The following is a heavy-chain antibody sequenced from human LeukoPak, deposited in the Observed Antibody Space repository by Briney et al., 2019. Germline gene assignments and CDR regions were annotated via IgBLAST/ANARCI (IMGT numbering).Heavy chain of an antibody. D-gene: IGHD5-12*01. J-gene: IGHJ4*02. CDR3: ARDEFPPSLATTPSTFRR. Sequence: GGSLRLSCAASGFTFSSYSMNWVRQAPGKGLEWVSSISSSSSYIYYADSVKGRFTISRDNAKNSLYLQMNGLRAEDTAVYYCARDEFPPSLATTPSTFRRWGQGTLVTVSS. CDR2: ISSSSSYI. CDR1: GFTFSSYS. V-gene: IGHV3-21*01.